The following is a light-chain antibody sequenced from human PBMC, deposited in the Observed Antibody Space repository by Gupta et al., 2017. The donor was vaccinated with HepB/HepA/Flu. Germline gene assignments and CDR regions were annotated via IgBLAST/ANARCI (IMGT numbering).Light chain of an antibody. V-gene: IGKV1-5*03. CDR1: ENINVW. Sequence: ESQMTQAPSTLSASVGDRVTITCRASENINVWLAWYQQKPGKAPKLLIYQSSTLETGVPSRFVGSGSGTEFTLTIDSLQPDDFATYYCQEFHSYSRTFGQGTKVDFK. CDR2: QSS. J-gene: IGKJ1*01. CDR3: QEFHSYSRT.